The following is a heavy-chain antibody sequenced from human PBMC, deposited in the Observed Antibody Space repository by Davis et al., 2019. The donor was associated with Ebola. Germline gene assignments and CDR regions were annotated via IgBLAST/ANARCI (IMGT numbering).Heavy chain of an antibody. CDR1: GGSISSYY. CDR2: IYYSGST. J-gene: IGHJ4*02. Sequence: MPSETLSLTCTVSGGSISSYYWSWIRQPPGKGLECIAYIYYSGSTYYNPSLKCRVTISVDTSKNQFSLKLSSVTAADTAVYYCARHERGRDYWGQGTLVTVSS. CDR3: ARHERGRDY. V-gene: IGHV4-59*04.